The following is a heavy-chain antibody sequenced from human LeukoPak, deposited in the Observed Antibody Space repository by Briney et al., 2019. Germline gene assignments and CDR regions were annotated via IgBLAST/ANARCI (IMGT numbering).Heavy chain of an antibody. Sequence: GSSVKVSCKASGGTFSSYAISWVRQAPGQGLEWMGGIIPIFGTANYAQKFQGRVTITADGSTSTAYMELSSLRSEDTAVYYCACGGVVIKEGYYYYGMDVWGQGTTVTVSS. J-gene: IGHJ6*02. CDR1: GGTFSSYA. D-gene: IGHD3-3*01. V-gene: IGHV1-69*01. CDR3: ACGGVVIKEGYYYYGMDV. CDR2: IIPIFGTA.